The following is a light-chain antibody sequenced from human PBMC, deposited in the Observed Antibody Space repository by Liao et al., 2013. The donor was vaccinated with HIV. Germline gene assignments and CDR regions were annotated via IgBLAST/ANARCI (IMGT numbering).Light chain of an antibody. CDR3: QVWDSSSDHRV. CDR1: NIESKT. V-gene: IGLV3-21*04. J-gene: IGLJ1*01. Sequence: SYELTQPPSVSVAPGKTARLTCGGNNIESKTVHWYQQKPGQAPVLVIYYDSGRPSGIPERLSGATSGNTATLTISRVEAGDEADYYCQVWDSSSDHRVFGTGTKVTVL. CDR2: YDS.